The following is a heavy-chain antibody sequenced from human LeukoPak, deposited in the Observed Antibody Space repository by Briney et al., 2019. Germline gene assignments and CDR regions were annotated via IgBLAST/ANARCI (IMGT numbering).Heavy chain of an antibody. D-gene: IGHD6-19*01. Sequence: PSETLSLTCTVSGGSISSSSYYWGWIRQPPGKGLEWIGSIYYSGSTYYNPSLKSRVTISVDTSKNQFSLKLSSVTAADTAVYYCARPRYSSGWSNFDYWGQGTLVTVSS. CDR2: IYYSGST. J-gene: IGHJ4*02. V-gene: IGHV4-39*01. CDR3: ARPRYSSGWSNFDY. CDR1: GGSISSSSYY.